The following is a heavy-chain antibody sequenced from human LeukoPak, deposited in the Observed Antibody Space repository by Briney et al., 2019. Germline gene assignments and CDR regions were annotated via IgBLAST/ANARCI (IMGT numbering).Heavy chain of an antibody. CDR1: GFTFSSYW. J-gene: IGHJ4*02. CDR2: IYSGGST. V-gene: IGHV3-53*01. D-gene: IGHD3-3*01. Sequence: PGGSLRLSCAASGFTFSSYWMHWVRQAPGKGLEWVSVIYSGGSTYYADSVKGRFTISRDNSKNTLYLQMNSLRAEDTAVYYCARGGRLLRPFDYWGQGTLVTVSS. CDR3: ARGGRLLRPFDY.